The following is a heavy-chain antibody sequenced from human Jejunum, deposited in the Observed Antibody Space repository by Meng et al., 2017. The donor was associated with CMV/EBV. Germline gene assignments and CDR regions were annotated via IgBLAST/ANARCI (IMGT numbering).Heavy chain of an antibody. D-gene: IGHD1-26*01. CDR2: IYYDGTT. J-gene: IGHJ4*02. CDR3: ARALQVGVAGRGASGY. CDR1: FTRTSYS. Sequence: FTRTSYSWDWIRHSPGKGLEWIGTIYYDGTTYYTPSLKSRVTISVDSSKNQFSLSLTSVTAADTAVYYCARALQVGVAGRGASGYWGQGSLVTVSS. V-gene: IGHV4-39*01.